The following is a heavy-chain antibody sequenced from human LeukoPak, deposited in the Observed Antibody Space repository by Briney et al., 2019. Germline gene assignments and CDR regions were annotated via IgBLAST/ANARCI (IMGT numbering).Heavy chain of an antibody. D-gene: IGHD5-18*01. Sequence: SQTLSLTCTVSGGSISSGGYYWSWIRQPPGKGLEWIGEINHSGSTNYNPSLKSRVTISVDTSRNQFSLKLSSVTAADTAVYYCARGSRGRYSYGNPYWGQGTLVTVSS. CDR3: ARGSRGRYSYGNPY. V-gene: IGHV4-30-2*01. J-gene: IGHJ4*02. CDR1: GGSISSGGYY. CDR2: INHSGST.